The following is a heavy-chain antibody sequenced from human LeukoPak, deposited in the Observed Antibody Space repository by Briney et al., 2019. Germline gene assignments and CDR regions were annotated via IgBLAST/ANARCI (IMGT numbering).Heavy chain of an antibody. CDR2: IWYDGSQE. V-gene: IGHV3-33*03. Sequence: GRSLRLSCVASGFTFTNYGMHWVRQAPGKGLEWVAVIWYDGSQEYYADSVKGRFSISRDNAKNTLYLQMSSLRAEDTAVYYCVRNSYDSSGYYDYWGQGTLVTVSS. D-gene: IGHD3-22*01. CDR3: VRNSYDSSGYYDY. CDR1: GFTFTNYG. J-gene: IGHJ4*02.